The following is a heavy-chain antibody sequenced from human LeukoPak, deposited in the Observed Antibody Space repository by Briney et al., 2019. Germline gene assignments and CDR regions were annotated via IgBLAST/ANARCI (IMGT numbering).Heavy chain of an antibody. V-gene: IGHV4-59*01. CDR1: GGSISTYY. J-gene: IGHJ5*01. Sequence: SETLSLTCTVSGGSISTYYWSWIRQPPGKGLEWLGNIYYSGSTNYNPSLKSRVTISVDTSKNQFSLKLSSVTAADTATYYCARSRSNSYSSSWYDFWGQGTLVTVSS. CDR3: ARSRSNSYSSSWYDF. CDR2: IYYSGST. D-gene: IGHD6-13*01.